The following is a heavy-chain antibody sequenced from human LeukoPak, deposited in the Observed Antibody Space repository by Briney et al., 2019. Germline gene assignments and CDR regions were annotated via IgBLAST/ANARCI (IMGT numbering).Heavy chain of an antibody. D-gene: IGHD6-19*01. Sequence: ETLSLTCTVSGGSISSNYMSWVRQAPGKGLEWVSVIYSGGSTYYADSVKGRFTISRDNSKNTLYLQMNSLRAEDTAVYYCARESSGWYVSFDYWGQGTLVTVSS. CDR1: GGSISSNY. V-gene: IGHV3-53*01. CDR2: IYSGGST. J-gene: IGHJ4*02. CDR3: ARESSGWYVSFDY.